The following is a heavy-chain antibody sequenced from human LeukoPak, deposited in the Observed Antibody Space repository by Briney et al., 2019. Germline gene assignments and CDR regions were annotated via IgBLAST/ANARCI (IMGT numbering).Heavy chain of an antibody. CDR2: INHSGST. CDR1: GGSFSGYY. J-gene: IGHJ5*02. Sequence: PSETLSLTCAVYGGSFSGYYWSWIRQPPGKGLEWIGEINHSGSTNYNPSLKSRVTISVDTSKNQFSLKLSSVTAADTAVYYCARGGGCCSGGSCYSTGERFDPWGQGTLVTVSS. V-gene: IGHV4-34*01. D-gene: IGHD2-15*01. CDR3: ARGGGCCSGGSCYSTGERFDP.